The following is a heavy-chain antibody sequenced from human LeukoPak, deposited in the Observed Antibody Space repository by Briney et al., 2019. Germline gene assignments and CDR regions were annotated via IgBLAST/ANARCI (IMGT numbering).Heavy chain of an antibody. J-gene: IGHJ4*02. CDR1: GYTFTSYY. D-gene: IGHD3-10*01. Sequence: GASVTVSCKASGYTFTSYYMHWLRRAPGQGLEWMGIINHSGGSTSYAQKFQGRVTMTRDTSTSTVYMGLSSLTFEDTAVYYCARGTYYYGSESYDNPNQLSSRFDYWGQGTLVTVSS. V-gene: IGHV1-46*01. CDR2: INHSGGST. CDR3: ARGTYYYGSESYDNPNQLSSRFDY.